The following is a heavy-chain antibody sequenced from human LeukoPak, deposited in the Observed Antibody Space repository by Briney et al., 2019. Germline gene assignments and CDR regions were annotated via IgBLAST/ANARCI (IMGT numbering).Heavy chain of an antibody. V-gene: IGHV4-31*03. CDR2: IYYSGST. CDR3: ARSPLGCSGGSCYWYFDY. D-gene: IGHD2-15*01. Sequence: PSQTLSLTCTVPGGSISSGGYCWSWIRQHPGKGLEWIGYIYYSGSTYYNPSLKSRVTISVDTSKNRFSLKLSSVTAADTAVYYCARSPLGCSGGSCYWYFDYWGQGTLVTVSS. CDR1: GGSISSGGYC. J-gene: IGHJ4*02.